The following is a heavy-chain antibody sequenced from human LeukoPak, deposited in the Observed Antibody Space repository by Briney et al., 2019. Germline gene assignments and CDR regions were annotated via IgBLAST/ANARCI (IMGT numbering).Heavy chain of an antibody. CDR2: INPNSGGT. CDR1: GYTFTDYY. CDR3: ARGDYGGNLAFDY. J-gene: IGHJ4*02. Sequence: SSVNFSCKTSGYTFTDYYMHWVRQAPGQGHEWMGWINPNSGGTNYAQKFQGRVTMTRDTSISTAYMELSRLRSDDTAVYYCARGDYGGNLAFDYWGQGTLVTVSS. V-gene: IGHV1-2*02. D-gene: IGHD4-23*01.